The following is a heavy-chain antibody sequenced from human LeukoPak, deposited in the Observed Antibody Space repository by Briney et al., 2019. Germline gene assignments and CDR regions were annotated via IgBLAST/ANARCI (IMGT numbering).Heavy chain of an antibody. Sequence: GGSLRLSCAASRFTFSSYAMNWVRQAPGKGLEWVSAISGSGGSTYYADSVKGRFTISRDNSKNTLYLQMNSLRAEDTAVYYCAKERAARPHYYGMDVWGQGTTVTVPS. CDR3: AKERAARPHYYGMDV. D-gene: IGHD6-6*01. CDR2: ISGSGGST. J-gene: IGHJ6*02. CDR1: RFTFSSYA. V-gene: IGHV3-23*01.